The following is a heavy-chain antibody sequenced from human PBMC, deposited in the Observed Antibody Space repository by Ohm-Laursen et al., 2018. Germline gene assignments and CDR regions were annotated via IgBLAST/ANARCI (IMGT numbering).Heavy chain of an antibody. CDR1: GYTFTSYY. J-gene: IGHJ4*02. V-gene: IGHV1-46*01. CDR2: INPSGGST. D-gene: IGHD3-22*01. Sequence: ASSVKVSCKVSGYTFTSYYMHWVRQAPGQGLEWMGIINPSGGSTSYAQKFQGRVTITADKSTSTAYMELSSLRSEDTAVYYCAREERTMIVVVNTNGAFDYWGQGTLVTVSS. CDR3: AREERTMIVVVNTNGAFDY.